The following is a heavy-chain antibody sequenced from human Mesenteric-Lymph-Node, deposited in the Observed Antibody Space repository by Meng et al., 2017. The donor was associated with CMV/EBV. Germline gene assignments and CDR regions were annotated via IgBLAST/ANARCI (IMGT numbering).Heavy chain of an antibody. Sequence: SETLSLTCTVSGVSITSYYWSWIRQPPGKGLEWIGEINHSGSTNYNPSLKSRVTISVDTSKNQFSLKLSSVTAADTAVYYCASSSPLHMDVWGQGTLVTVSS. V-gene: IGHV4-34*01. CDR2: INHSGST. CDR1: GVSITSYY. J-gene: IGHJ4*01. D-gene: IGHD6-13*01. CDR3: ASSSPLHMDV.